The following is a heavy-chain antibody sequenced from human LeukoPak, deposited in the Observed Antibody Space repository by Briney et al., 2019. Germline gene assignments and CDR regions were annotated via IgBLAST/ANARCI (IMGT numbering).Heavy chain of an antibody. CDR2: IKQDGSEK. CDR1: GFTFSSYW. J-gene: IGHJ4*02. Sequence: GGSLRLSCAASGFTFSSYWMSWVRQAPGKGLEWVANIKQDGSEKYYVDSVKGRFTISRDNAKNSLYLQMNSLRAEDTAVYYCAGSAFPYYFDYWGQGTLVTVSS. V-gene: IGHV3-7*01. CDR3: AGSAFPYYFDY. D-gene: IGHD2-15*01.